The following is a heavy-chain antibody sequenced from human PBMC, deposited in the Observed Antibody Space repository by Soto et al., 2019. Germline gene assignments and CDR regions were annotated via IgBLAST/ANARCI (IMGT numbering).Heavy chain of an antibody. D-gene: IGHD5-12*01. CDR3: ARGGGYSGYAMRYWFDP. Sequence: PSETLSLTCTVSGGSISSYYWSWIRQPPGKGLEWIGYIYYSGSTNYNPSLKSRVTISVDTSKNQFSLKLSSVTAADTAVYYCARGGGYSGYAMRYWFDPWGQGTLVTVSS. CDR1: GGSISSYY. V-gene: IGHV4-59*01. CDR2: IYYSGST. J-gene: IGHJ5*02.